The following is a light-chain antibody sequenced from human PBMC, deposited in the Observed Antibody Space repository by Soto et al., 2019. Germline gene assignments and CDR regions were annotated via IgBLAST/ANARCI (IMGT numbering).Light chain of an antibody. Sequence: DILLRQSPGTLALSPGERATLSCRASHSVDSNYLAWYQQKPGQAPRLLISGASIRATGIPDRFSGGGSGTDFTLTISRLEPEDFAVYYCQQYASSQTFGQGTKVDI. J-gene: IGKJ1*01. CDR2: GAS. CDR1: HSVDSNY. CDR3: QQYASSQT. V-gene: IGKV3-20*01.